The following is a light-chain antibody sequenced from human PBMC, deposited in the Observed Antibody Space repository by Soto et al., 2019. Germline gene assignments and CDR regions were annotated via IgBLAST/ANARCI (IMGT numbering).Light chain of an antibody. Sequence: QSALTQPASVSASPGQSITISCTGTSSDIGSYNLVSWYQQHPGKAPRLMLYDASKRPSGVSNRFSGSKSGNTASLTISGLQAEDEADYYCCSYAGSSTWVFGGGTKLTVL. J-gene: IGLJ3*02. CDR3: CSYAGSSTWV. CDR1: SSDIGSYNL. CDR2: DAS. V-gene: IGLV2-23*01.